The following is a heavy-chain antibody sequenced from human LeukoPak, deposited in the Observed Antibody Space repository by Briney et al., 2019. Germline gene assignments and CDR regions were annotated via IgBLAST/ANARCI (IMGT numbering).Heavy chain of an antibody. J-gene: IGHJ6*04. CDR1: GFTADSYW. V-gene: IGHV3-7*01. CDR2: IKPDGNEK. CDR3: AELGITMIGGV. Sequence: PGGSLRLSCVASGFTADSYWMSWVRQAPGKGLEWVANIKPDGNEKQYVDSVRGRFTVSRDNAKNSLYLQMNSLRAEDTAVYYCAELGITMIGGVWGKGTTVTISS. D-gene: IGHD3-10*02.